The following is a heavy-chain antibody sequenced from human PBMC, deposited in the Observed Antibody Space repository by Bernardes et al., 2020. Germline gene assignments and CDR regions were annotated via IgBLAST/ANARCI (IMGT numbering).Heavy chain of an antibody. CDR3: ARKRSALVLRFLEWLLSRDAFDI. CDR2: INHSGST. D-gene: IGHD3-3*01. J-gene: IGHJ3*02. Sequence: SETLSLTCAVYGGSFSGYYWSWIRQPPGKGLEWIGEINHSGSTNYNPSLKSRVTISVDTSKNQFSLKLSSVTAADTAVYYCARKRSALVLRFLEWLLSRDAFDIWGQGTMVTVSS. V-gene: IGHV4-34*01. CDR1: GGSFSGYY.